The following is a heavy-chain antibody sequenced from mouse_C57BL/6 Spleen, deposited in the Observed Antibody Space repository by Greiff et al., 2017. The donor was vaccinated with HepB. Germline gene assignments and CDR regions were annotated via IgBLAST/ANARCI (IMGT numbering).Heavy chain of an antibody. CDR3: ALYYDYDVGAMDY. J-gene: IGHJ4*01. CDR1: GYAFSSSW. D-gene: IGHD2-4*01. V-gene: IGHV1-82*01. Sequence: QVQLQQSGPELVKPGASVKISCKASGYAFSSSWMNWVKQRPGKGLEWIGRIYPGDGDTNYNGKFKGKATLTADKSSSTAYMQLSSLTSEDSAVYCCALYYDYDVGAMDYWGQGTSVTVSS. CDR2: IYPGDGDT.